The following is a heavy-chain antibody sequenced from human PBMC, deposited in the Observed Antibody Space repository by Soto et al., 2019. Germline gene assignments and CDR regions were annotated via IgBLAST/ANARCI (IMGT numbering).Heavy chain of an antibody. CDR1: GLTFSIYG. Sequence: QVQLVESGGGVVQPGRSLRLSCAASGLTFSIYGMHWVRQAPGKGLEWVAVISNDGSTKYYAYSVKGRFTISRDNSMNTLYLQMNSLRAEDTAVYYCAKDREDTAMIFDYWGQGTLVTVSS. J-gene: IGHJ4*02. CDR3: AKDREDTAMIFDY. V-gene: IGHV3-30*18. CDR2: ISNDGSTK. D-gene: IGHD5-18*01.